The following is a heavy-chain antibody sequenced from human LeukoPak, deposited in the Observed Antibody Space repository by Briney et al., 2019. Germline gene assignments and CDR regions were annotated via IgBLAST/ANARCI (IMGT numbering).Heavy chain of an antibody. V-gene: IGHV3-48*01. D-gene: IGHD5-12*01. Sequence: GGSLRLSCAASGFSFNTYSMTWVRQAPGKGLEWISHISAASHGIYYADSVKGRFTISRDNGKNSVFLQMNSLRPEDTAVYYCAKDPSWLRFELDYWGQGTLVTVSS. CDR3: AKDPSWLRFELDY. CDR2: ISAASHGI. CDR1: GFSFNTYS. J-gene: IGHJ4*02.